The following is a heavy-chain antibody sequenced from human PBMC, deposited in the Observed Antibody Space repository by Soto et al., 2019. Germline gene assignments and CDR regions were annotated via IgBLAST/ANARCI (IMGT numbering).Heavy chain of an antibody. V-gene: IGHV1-46*01. CDR1: GYTFTNYN. D-gene: IGHD5-12*01. Sequence: QVQLVQSGAEVRKPGASVKVSCKASGYTFTNYNIHWARQAPGQGLEWMGIIYARGGTTTYAQNPQGRVTVTRDTSTSTVYMELSSLRSDDTAIYYCFRGGYDDYEKEGRYWGQGTLVTVSS. CDR3: FRGGYDDYEKEGRY. CDR2: IYARGGTT. J-gene: IGHJ4*02.